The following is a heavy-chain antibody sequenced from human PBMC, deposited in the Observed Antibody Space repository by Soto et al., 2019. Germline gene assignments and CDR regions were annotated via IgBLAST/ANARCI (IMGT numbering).Heavy chain of an antibody. Sequence: SETLSLTCTVSGDSISTYYWSWIRQPPGKGLEWIAYIYYTGNTYYNPSLESRVTISMDTSKNQFSLKLSSVTAADTAVYYCARHYYDSSGYYYGWFDPWGQGTLVTVSS. CDR3: ARHYYDSSGYYYGWFDP. CDR1: GDSISTYY. CDR2: IYYTGNT. D-gene: IGHD3-22*01. V-gene: IGHV4-59*01. J-gene: IGHJ5*02.